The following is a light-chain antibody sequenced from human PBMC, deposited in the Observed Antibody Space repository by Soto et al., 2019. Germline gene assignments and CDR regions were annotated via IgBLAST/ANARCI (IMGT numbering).Light chain of an antibody. CDR2: EVS. V-gene: IGLV2-14*01. CDR1: RSDVGAYNY. CDR3: GSFTGGITPYV. Sequence: QSVLTQPASVSGSPGQSIAISCTGTRSDVGAYNYVSWYQQHPGKAPKLMIYEVSNRPSGVSNRFSGSKSGNTASLTISGLQADDEADYHCGSFTGGITPYVFGTGTKV. J-gene: IGLJ1*01.